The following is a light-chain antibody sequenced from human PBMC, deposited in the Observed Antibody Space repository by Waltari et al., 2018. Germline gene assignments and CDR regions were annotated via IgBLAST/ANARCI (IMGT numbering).Light chain of an antibody. CDR3: QQYYSIPPVT. Sequence: DIEMTQSPSSLSASVGDRVTITCRASQGISNSLAWYQQKPGKAPKLLLYAASTLESGAPSRFSGSGSGTDYTLTISSLQPEDFATYYCQQYYSIPPVTFGPGTRVDFK. CDR2: AAS. V-gene: IGKV1-NL1*01. CDR1: QGISNS. J-gene: IGKJ3*01.